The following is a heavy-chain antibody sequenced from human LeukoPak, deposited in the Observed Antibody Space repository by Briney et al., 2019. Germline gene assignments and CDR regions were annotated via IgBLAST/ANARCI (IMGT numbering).Heavy chain of an antibody. CDR1: GYRFSSYW. CDR2: IYPGDSDI. D-gene: IGHD2-15*01. Sequence: GESLQISCQDSGYRFSSYWIAWVRQMPGKGLEYIGIIYPGDSDIRYSPSFQGQVTISADKSISTAYLQWSSLEASDTAMYYCARQEYCSGGSCYTWFDPWGQGTLVTVSS. V-gene: IGHV5-51*01. CDR3: ARQEYCSGGSCYTWFDP. J-gene: IGHJ5*02.